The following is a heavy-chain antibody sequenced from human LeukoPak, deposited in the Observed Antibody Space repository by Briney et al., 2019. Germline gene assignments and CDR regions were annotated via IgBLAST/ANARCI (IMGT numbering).Heavy chain of an antibody. J-gene: IGHJ6*02. D-gene: IGHD3-3*01. V-gene: IGHV3-23*01. Sequence: TGGSLRLSCAASGFTFSSYAMSWVRQAPGKGLEWVSAISGSGGSTYYADSVKGRFTISRDNSKNTLYPQMNSLRAEDTAVYYCAKVTARITIFGVVIPDGMDVWGQGTTVTVSS. CDR3: AKVTARITIFGVVIPDGMDV. CDR1: GFTFSSYA. CDR2: ISGSGGST.